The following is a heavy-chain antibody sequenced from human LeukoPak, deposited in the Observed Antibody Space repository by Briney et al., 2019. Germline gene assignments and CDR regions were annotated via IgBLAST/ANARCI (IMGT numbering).Heavy chain of an antibody. V-gene: IGHV1-46*01. CDR2: INPNGGTT. CDR3: ARESPPNWFDP. Sequence: ASVRVSCKTSGYTFTNLDINWLRQAPGQGLEWMGIINPNGGTTSYAQKFQGRVTMTRDTSTSTVYMELSSLRSDDTAMYYCARESPPNWFDPWGQGTLVTVSS. J-gene: IGHJ5*02. CDR1: GYTFTNLD.